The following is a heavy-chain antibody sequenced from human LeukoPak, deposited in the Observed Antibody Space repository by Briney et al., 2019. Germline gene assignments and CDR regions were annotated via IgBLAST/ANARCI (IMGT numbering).Heavy chain of an antibody. V-gene: IGHV4-59*01. D-gene: IGHD1-26*01. CDR1: GGSISSYY. CDR3: ARGPQTTLPLYSGSYYN. J-gene: IGHJ4*02. CDR2: IYYSGST. Sequence: SETLSLTCTVSGGSISSYYWSWIRQPPGKGLEWIGYIYYSGSTNYNPSLKSRVTISVDTSKNQFSLKLSSVTAADTAVYYCARGPQTTLPLYSGSYYNWGQGTLVTVSS.